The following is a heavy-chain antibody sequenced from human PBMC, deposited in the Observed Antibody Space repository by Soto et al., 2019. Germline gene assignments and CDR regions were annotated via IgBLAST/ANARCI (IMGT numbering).Heavy chain of an antibody. V-gene: IGHV1-18*01. J-gene: IGHJ6*02. Sequence: HVQLVQSGAEVKKPGASVKVSCKASGYTFTSYGISWVRQAPGQGLEWMGWISAYNGNTNYAQKLQGRVTMTTDTSTSTAYMELRSLRSDDTAVYYCASYMITFGGVPYYYGMDVWGQGTTVTVS. CDR1: GYTFTSYG. CDR3: ASYMITFGGVPYYYGMDV. D-gene: IGHD3-16*01. CDR2: ISAYNGNT.